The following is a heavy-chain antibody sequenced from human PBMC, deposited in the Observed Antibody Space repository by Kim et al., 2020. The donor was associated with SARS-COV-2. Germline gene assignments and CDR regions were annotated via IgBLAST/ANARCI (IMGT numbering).Heavy chain of an antibody. D-gene: IGHD4-17*01. CDR2: IGGSGDGT. CDR1: GFTFSNSA. J-gene: IGHJ4*02. CDR3: AKAYSDFFPDY. Sequence: GGSLRLSCAASGFTFSNSAMTWLRQAPGKGLEWVSAIGGSGDGTYYADSVKGRFTISRDNSKNTLYLQMTSLRDEDTAVYYCAKAYSDFFPDYWGQGTLVTVSS. V-gene: IGHV3-23*01.